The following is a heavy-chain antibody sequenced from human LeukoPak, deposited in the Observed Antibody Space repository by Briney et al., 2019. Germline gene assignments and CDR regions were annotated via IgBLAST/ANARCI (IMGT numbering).Heavy chain of an antibody. CDR3: ARGYCSGGSCYRGWFDP. D-gene: IGHD2-15*01. J-gene: IGHJ5*02. CDR1: GFTFSSYW. V-gene: IGHV3-74*01. CDR2: INSDGSST. Sequence: GGSLRLSCAASGFTFSSYWMHWVRKAPGKGLVWVSRINSDGSSTSYADSVKGRFTISRDNAKNTLYLQMNGLRAEDTAVYYCARGYCSGGSCYRGWFDPWGQGTLVTVSS.